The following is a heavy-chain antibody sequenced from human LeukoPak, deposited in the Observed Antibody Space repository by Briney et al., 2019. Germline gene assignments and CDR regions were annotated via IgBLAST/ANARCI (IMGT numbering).Heavy chain of an antibody. CDR1: GLTFSDYY. Sequence: PGGSLRLSCAASGLTFSDYYMSWIRQAPGKGLEWVSYISSSGSTIYYADSVKGRFTISRDNAKNSLYLQMNSLRAEDTAVYYCARDPESSSDAFDIWGQGTMVTVSS. J-gene: IGHJ3*02. CDR2: ISSSGSTI. V-gene: IGHV3-11*01. D-gene: IGHD1-14*01. CDR3: ARDPESSSDAFDI.